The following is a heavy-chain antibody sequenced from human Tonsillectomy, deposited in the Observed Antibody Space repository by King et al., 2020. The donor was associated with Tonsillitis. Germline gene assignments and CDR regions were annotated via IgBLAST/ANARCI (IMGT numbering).Heavy chain of an antibody. D-gene: IGHD6-19*01. J-gene: IGHJ4*02. CDR3: AKVWTGIAVAGTGVDF. V-gene: IGHV3-30*18. CDR1: GFTFSSYG. Sequence: VQLVQSGGGVVQPGRSLRLSCAASGFTFSSYGMHWVRQAPGKGLEWVAVISYDGSNKYYVDSVKGRFTISRDNSKNTLYLQMNSLRAEDTSVYYCAKVWTGIAVAGTGVDFWGQGTLVTVSS. CDR2: ISYDGSNK.